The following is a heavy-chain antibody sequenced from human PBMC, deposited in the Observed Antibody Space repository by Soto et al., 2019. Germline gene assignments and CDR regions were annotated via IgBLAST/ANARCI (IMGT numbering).Heavy chain of an antibody. CDR3: ARRQLATLDWFDP. CDR2: IKQDGSET. J-gene: IGHJ5*02. V-gene: IGHV3-7*03. Sequence: PGGSLRLSCEASGFTFSRFWMSWVRQAPGKGLEWVANIKQDGSETYYVDSVKGRFTISRDNDRNSVSLQMSSLKASDTAMYYCARRQLATLDWFDPWGQGTLVTVSS. D-gene: IGHD6-6*01. CDR1: GFTFSRFW.